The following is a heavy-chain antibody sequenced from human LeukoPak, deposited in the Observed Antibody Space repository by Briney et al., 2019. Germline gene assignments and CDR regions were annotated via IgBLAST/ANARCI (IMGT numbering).Heavy chain of an antibody. CDR1: GYTFTGYY. V-gene: IGHV1-2*02. Sequence: ASVKVSCTASGYTFTGYYMHWVRQAPGQGLEWMGWINPNSGGTNYAQKFQGRVTMTRDTSISTAYMELSRLRSDDTAVYYCARAWAIAAAGTLDADFDYWGQGTLVTVSS. J-gene: IGHJ4*02. D-gene: IGHD6-13*01. CDR3: ARAWAIAAAGTLDADFDY. CDR2: INPNSGGT.